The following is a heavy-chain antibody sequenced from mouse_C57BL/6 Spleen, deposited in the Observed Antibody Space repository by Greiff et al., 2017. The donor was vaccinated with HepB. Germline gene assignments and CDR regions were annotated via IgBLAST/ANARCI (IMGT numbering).Heavy chain of an antibody. V-gene: IGHV1-55*01. D-gene: IGHD2-14*01. CDR3: AREEVYDAPTIGY. CDR1: GYTFTSYW. Sequence: VQLQQPGAELVKPGASVKMSCKASGYTFTSYWITWVKQRPGQGLEWIGDFYPGSGSTNYNEKFKSKATLTVDTSSSTAYMQLSSLTSEDSAVYYCAREEVYDAPTIGYWGQGTTLTVSS. J-gene: IGHJ2*01. CDR2: FYPGSGST.